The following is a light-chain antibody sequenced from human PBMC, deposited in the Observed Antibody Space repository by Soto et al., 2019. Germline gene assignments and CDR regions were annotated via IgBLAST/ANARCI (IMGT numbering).Light chain of an antibody. CDR1: SSNIGSNY. CDR2: RNY. J-gene: IGLJ2*01. Sequence: QSVLTQPPSASGTPGQRVTISCSGSSSNIGSNYVYWYQQLPGTAPKLLIYRNYQRPSGVPDRFSGSKSGTSASLAISGLRSEDEADYYCAAWDDSLSGLVVFGGGTKLTVL. V-gene: IGLV1-47*01. CDR3: AAWDDSLSGLVV.